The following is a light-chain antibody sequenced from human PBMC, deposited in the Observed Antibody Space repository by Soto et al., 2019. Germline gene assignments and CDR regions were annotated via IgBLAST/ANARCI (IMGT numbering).Light chain of an antibody. CDR3: SSYSDSDTKV. V-gene: IGLV2-14*03. Sequence: QSVLTQPASVSGSPGQSITISCGGTSSDVGAYIYVSWYQQFPGKAPKLIIHEVNNRPSGVSDRFSGSKSDTTAYLTISGLQAEDEADYYCSSYSDSDTKVFGTGTKVTVL. CDR2: EVN. J-gene: IGLJ1*01. CDR1: SSDVGAYIY.